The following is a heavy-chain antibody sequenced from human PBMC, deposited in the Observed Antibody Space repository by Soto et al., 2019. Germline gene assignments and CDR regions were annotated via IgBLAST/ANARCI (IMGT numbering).Heavy chain of an antibody. CDR3: AREPYCTNGVCYTRAEVFDY. Sequence: QVQLVQSGAEVKKPGASVKVSCKASGYTFTSYGISWVRQAPGQGLEWMGWISAYNGNTNYAQKLQGRVTMTTDTSTSTAYMELRSLRCDDTAVYYCAREPYCTNGVCYTRAEVFDYWGQGPLVTVSS. D-gene: IGHD2-8*01. J-gene: IGHJ4*02. V-gene: IGHV1-18*01. CDR1: GYTFTSYG. CDR2: ISAYNGNT.